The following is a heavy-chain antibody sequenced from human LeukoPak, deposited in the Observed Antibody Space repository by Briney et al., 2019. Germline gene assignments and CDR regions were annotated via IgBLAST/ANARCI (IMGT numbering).Heavy chain of an antibody. V-gene: IGHV4-34*01. CDR3: ARVGDQIIDY. D-gene: IGHD3-16*01. Sequence: SETLSLTCAVYGGSFSGYYWSWIRQPPGKGLEWIGEINHSGSTNYNPSLKSRVTTSVDTSKNQFSLKLSSVTAADTAVYYCARVGDQIIDYWGQGTLVTVSS. CDR2: INHSGST. J-gene: IGHJ4*02. CDR1: GGSFSGYY.